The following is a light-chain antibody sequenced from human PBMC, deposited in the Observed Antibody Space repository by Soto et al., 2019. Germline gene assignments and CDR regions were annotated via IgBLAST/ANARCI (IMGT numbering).Light chain of an antibody. CDR2: DVN. J-gene: IGLJ1*01. Sequence: QSALTQPASVSGSPGQSITISCTGTSSDVGGFSYVSWYQQHPGKAPKLMIYDVNDRPSGVSNRFSGSKSDNTASLTISGLQAEDEADYYCSSYTTSSTPDVFGTGTKVTVL. V-gene: IGLV2-14*03. CDR3: SSYTTSSTPDV. CDR1: SSDVGGFSY.